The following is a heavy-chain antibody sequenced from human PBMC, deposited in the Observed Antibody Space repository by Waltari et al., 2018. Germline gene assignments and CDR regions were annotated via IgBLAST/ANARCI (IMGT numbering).Heavy chain of an antibody. D-gene: IGHD6-19*01. CDR3: GRVALGSGFGPYFYYGMDV. CDR1: GYTITNYG. CDR2: ISAYNGII. V-gene: IGHV1-18*04. J-gene: IGHJ6*02. Sequence: QVQLVQSGAEVEKPGASVRVSCRTSGYTITNYGISWVRQVPGQGHEWMRWISAYNGIINYSKSLQVRVTLTTDTSTSTSYLDLRSLKSDDTAIYYCGRVALGSGFGPYFYYGMDVWGQGTTVTVSS.